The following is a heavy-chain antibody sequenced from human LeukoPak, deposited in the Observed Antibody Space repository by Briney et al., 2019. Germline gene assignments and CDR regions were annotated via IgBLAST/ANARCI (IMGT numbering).Heavy chain of an antibody. CDR2: ISGSGGST. V-gene: IGHV3-23*01. CDR3: VKDIQLST. D-gene: IGHD5-24*01. J-gene: IGHJ3*01. CDR1: GFTFSIYA. Sequence: PGGSLRLSCAASGFTFSIYAMSWVRQVPGKGLEWVSGISGSGGSTYYADSVKGRFTISRDNSNHTLSLQMNSLRVEDTAIYYCVKDIQLSTWGLGTMVTVSS.